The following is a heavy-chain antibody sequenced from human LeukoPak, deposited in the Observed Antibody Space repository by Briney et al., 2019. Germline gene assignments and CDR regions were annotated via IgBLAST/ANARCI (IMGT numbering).Heavy chain of an antibody. V-gene: IGHV3-7*01. D-gene: IGHD1-26*01. Sequence: GGSLRLSCAASGFTVSSNYMSWVRQAPGKGLEWVANIKQDGSEKYYVDSVKGRFTISRDNAKNSLYLQMNSLRAEDTAVYYCARSGGSYGDFDYWGQGTLVTVSS. CDR3: ARSGGSYGDFDY. CDR1: GFTVSSNY. J-gene: IGHJ4*02. CDR2: IKQDGSEK.